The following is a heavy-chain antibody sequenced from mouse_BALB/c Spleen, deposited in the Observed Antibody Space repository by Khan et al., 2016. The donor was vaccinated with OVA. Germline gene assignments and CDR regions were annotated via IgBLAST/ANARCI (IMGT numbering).Heavy chain of an antibody. J-gene: IGHJ3*01. Sequence: QVRLQQSGAELVKPGASVKLSCKASGYPLTSYWLHWVKQRPGQGPEWIGEIDPSDSYTNYTQKFEGRATLTVDKSYSTTYMYLSSLTSEDSAVYSCVRSFHYVSSTWLAYWGQGTLVTVSS. CDR1: GYPLTSYW. CDR2: IDPSDSYT. V-gene: IGHV1-69*02. CDR3: VRSFHYVSSTWLAY. D-gene: IGHD1-1*01.